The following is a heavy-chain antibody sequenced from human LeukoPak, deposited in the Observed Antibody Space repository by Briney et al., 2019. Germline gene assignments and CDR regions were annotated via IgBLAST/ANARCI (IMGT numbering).Heavy chain of an antibody. CDR1: GYTFTGYY. CDR2: INPNSGGT. CDR3: ASGITFGGVIVTGWFDP. V-gene: IGHV1-2*02. Sequence: ASVKVSCKASGYTFTGYYMHWVRQAPGQGLEWMGWINPNSGGTKYAQKFQGRVTMTRETSISTAYMELSRLRSDDTAVYYCASGITFGGVIVTGWFDPWGQGTLVTVSS. D-gene: IGHD3-16*02. J-gene: IGHJ5*02.